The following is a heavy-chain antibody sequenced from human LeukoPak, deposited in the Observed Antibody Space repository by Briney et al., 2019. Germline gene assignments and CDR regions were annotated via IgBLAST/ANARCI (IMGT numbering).Heavy chain of an antibody. Sequence: SQTLSLTCAISGDRVSSNSAAWNWIRQSPSRGLEWLGRTYYRYKWYNDSALSVKSRITINPDTSKNQFSLQLNSVTPDDTAIYYCSRSAPDFYYAMDVWGQGTTVTVSS. V-gene: IGHV6-1*01. CDR3: SRSAPDFYYAMDV. CDR1: GDRVSSNSAA. J-gene: IGHJ6*02. CDR2: TYYRYKWYN.